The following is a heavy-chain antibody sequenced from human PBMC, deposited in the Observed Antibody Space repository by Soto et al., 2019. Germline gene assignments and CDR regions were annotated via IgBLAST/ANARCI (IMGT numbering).Heavy chain of an antibody. J-gene: IGHJ4*02. CDR3: ARAAVAYCGGDRYSPFDS. Sequence: QVQLQESGPGLVKPSQTLSLTCTVSGGSISSHTYYWSWIRQHPGKGLEWIGYIHYTGTPYYSPSLRSRVTISVDTSNNQFCLKLSSVTAADTAVYYCARAAVAYCGGDRYSPFDSWGQGTLVTVSS. CDR1: GGSISSHTYY. V-gene: IGHV4-31*03. CDR2: IHYTGTP. D-gene: IGHD2-21*02.